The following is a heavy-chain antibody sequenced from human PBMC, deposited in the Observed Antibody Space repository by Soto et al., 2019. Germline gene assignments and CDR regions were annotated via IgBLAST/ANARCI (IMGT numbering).Heavy chain of an antibody. Sequence: GSLRLSCAASGFTFSSYWMRWVRQAPGKGLVWVSRINPDGSATNYADSVKGRFTISRDNAKNTLYLQMNSLRAEDTAVFYCGRGGSDSPMAPGYWGQGTLVTVSS. CDR2: INPDGSAT. CDR1: GFTFSSYW. D-gene: IGHD5-18*01. V-gene: IGHV3-74*01. CDR3: GRGGSDSPMAPGY. J-gene: IGHJ4*02.